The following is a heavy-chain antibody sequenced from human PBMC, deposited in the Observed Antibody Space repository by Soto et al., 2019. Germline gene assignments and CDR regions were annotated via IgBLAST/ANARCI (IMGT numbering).Heavy chain of an antibody. CDR3: AREYNSGWPAPTSDSFDI. CDR2: IKQDGSEK. Sequence: GGSLRLSCAASGFTFTTYWMSWVRQAPGKGLEWVANIKQDGSEKYYVDSVKGRFTISRDNAKNSLYLQMNSLRAEDTAVYYCAREYNSGWPAPTSDSFDIWGQGTMVTVSS. D-gene: IGHD6-19*01. V-gene: IGHV3-7*01. J-gene: IGHJ3*02. CDR1: GFTFTTYW.